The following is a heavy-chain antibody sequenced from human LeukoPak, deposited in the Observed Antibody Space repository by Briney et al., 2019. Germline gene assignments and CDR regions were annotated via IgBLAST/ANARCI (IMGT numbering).Heavy chain of an antibody. CDR3: VKDNGRWFDP. CDR1: GGSMRSNY. CDR2: IYYSGST. V-gene: IGHV4-59*01. D-gene: IGHD1-26*01. Sequence: SETLSLTCTVSGGSMRSNYWSLIRQPPGKGLEWIGNIYYSGSTNYNPSLKSRVTISIDPSKNQFSLKLSSVTAADTAIYYCVKDNGRWFDPWGQGTLVIVST. J-gene: IGHJ5*02.